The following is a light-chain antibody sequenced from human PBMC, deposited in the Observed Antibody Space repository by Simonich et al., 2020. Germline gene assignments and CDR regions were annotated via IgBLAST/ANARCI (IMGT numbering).Light chain of an antibody. CDR1: SSDGGSYNL. CDR2: EGS. J-gene: IGLJ2*01. Sequence: QSALTQPASVSGSPGQSITISCTGTSSDGGSYNLVSWYQQHPGQAPQLMFYEGSKRPSGVSNRFSGSKSGNTASLTISGLQAEDEADYYCCSYAGSSTVVFGGGTKLTVL. CDR3: CSYAGSSTVV. V-gene: IGLV2-23*01.